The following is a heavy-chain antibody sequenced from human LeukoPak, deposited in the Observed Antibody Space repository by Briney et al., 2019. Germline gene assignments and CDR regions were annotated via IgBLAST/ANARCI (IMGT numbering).Heavy chain of an antibody. V-gene: IGHV4-59*12. CDR2: FYYTGST. CDR1: GGSISSYY. J-gene: IGHJ2*01. Sequence: SETLSLTCTVSGGSISSYYWSWIRQPPGKGLEWIGYFYYTGSTNYNPSLKSRVTISVDMSRNEFSLKLSSVTAADTAVYYCARDLGTYYWYFDLWGRGTLVTVSS. D-gene: IGHD1-1*01. CDR3: ARDLGTYYWYFDL.